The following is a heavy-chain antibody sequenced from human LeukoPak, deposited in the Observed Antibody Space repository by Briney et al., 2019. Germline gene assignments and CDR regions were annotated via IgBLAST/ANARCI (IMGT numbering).Heavy chain of an antibody. D-gene: IGHD3-22*01. Sequence: VASVKVSCKASGGTFSSYAISWVRQAPGQGLEWMGRIIPILGIANYAQKFQGRVTITADKSTSTAYMELSSLRSEDTAVYYCARNTYYYDSSGYYFQPATDYWGQGTLVTVSS. CDR3: ARNTYYYDSSGYYFQPATDY. CDR1: GGTFSSYA. J-gene: IGHJ4*02. CDR2: IIPILGIA. V-gene: IGHV1-69*04.